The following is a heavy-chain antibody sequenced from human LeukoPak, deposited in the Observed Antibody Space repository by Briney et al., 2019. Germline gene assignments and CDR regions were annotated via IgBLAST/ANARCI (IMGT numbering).Heavy chain of an antibody. J-gene: IGHJ4*02. Sequence: PSETLSLTCTVSGGSISSSSYYWGWIRQPPGKGLEWIGSIYYSGSTYYNPSLKSRVTISVGTSKNQFSLKLSSVTAADTAVYYCARDYSTGYSSSWYVHFDYWGQGTLVTVSS. D-gene: IGHD6-13*01. CDR2: IYYSGST. V-gene: IGHV4-39*07. CDR3: ARDYSTGYSSSWYVHFDY. CDR1: GGSISSSSYY.